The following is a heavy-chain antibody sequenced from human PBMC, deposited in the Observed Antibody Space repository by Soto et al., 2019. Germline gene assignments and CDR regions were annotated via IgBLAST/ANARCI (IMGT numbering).Heavy chain of an antibody. CDR2: ISSSGAST. CDR3: AEKPASYFDY. Sequence: GGSLRLSCAASGFTFSSYAMSWVRQTPGQGLEWVSTISSSGASTYYADSVKGRFTISRDNSKNTLYLQMSSLRAEDTAVYYCAEKPASYFDYWGQGTLVTVSS. J-gene: IGHJ4*02. V-gene: IGHV3-23*01. CDR1: GFTFSSYA.